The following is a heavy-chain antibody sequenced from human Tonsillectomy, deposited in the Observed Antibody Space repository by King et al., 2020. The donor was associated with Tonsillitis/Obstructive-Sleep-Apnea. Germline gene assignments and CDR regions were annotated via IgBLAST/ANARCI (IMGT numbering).Heavy chain of an antibody. J-gene: IGHJ6*02. V-gene: IGHV3-23*04. Sequence: VQLVESGGGLVQPGGSLRLSCAASGFTFSSYAMSWVRQAPGKGLEWVSAISGSGGSTYYADSVKGRFTISRDNSKNTLYLQMNSLRAEDTAVYYFAKDRGNWNYYYYGMDVWGQGTTVTVSS. CDR1: GFTFSSYA. CDR3: AKDRGNWNYYYYGMDV. CDR2: ISGSGGST. D-gene: IGHD1-20*01.